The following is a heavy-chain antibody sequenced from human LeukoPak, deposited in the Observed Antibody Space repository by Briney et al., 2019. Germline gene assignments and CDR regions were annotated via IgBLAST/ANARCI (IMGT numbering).Heavy chain of an antibody. Sequence: ASVKVSCKASGYTFTSYGISWVRQAPGQGLEWMGWISAYNSNTNYAQKLQGRVTMTTDTSTSTAYMELRSLRSDDTAVYYCARDRARYCTNGVCSTNWFDPWGQGTLVTVSS. CDR1: GYTFTSYG. D-gene: IGHD2-8*01. V-gene: IGHV1-18*01. CDR2: ISAYNSNT. CDR3: ARDRARYCTNGVCSTNWFDP. J-gene: IGHJ5*02.